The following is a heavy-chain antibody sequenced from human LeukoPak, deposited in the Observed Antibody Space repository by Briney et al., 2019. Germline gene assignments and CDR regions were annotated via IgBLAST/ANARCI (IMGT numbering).Heavy chain of an antibody. Sequence: GGSLRLSCAASGFTFSSYGMHWVRQAPGKGLEWVALIPSDGSDKYYADSVKGRFTISRDNSKNTLYLQMNSLRAEDTSVYYCAKPYSSGWYGDFQHWGQGTLVTVSS. D-gene: IGHD6-19*01. V-gene: IGHV3-30*02. CDR3: AKPYSSGWYGDFQH. CDR2: IPSDGSDK. CDR1: GFTFSSYG. J-gene: IGHJ1*01.